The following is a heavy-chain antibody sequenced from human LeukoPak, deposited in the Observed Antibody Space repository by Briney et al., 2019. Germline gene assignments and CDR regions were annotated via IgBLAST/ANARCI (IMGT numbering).Heavy chain of an antibody. CDR1: GGTFSSYA. V-gene: IGHV1-69*13. D-gene: IGHD5-24*01. CDR3: ARDRTSKDGYNQGSVYFDY. CDR2: IIPIFGTA. J-gene: IGHJ4*02. Sequence: ASVKVSCKASGGTFSSYAISWLRQAPGQGLEWMGGIIPIFGTANYAQKFQGRVTITADESTSTAYMELSSLRSEDTAVYYCARDRTSKDGYNQGSVYFDYWGQGTLVTVSS.